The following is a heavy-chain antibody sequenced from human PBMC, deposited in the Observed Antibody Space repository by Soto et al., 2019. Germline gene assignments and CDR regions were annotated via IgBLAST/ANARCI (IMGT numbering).Heavy chain of an antibody. Sequence: SETLSLICAVSGGSFNDYYWSWIRQPPGKGLEWIGEINHSESTNYNPSLKSRVTMSIDTSKNQFSLKLSSVTAADTSFYYCARGRVIAAALSPFDSWGQGILVTVSS. J-gene: IGHJ4*02. V-gene: IGHV4-34*01. CDR3: ARGRVIAAALSPFDS. D-gene: IGHD2-2*01. CDR1: GGSFNDYY. CDR2: INHSEST.